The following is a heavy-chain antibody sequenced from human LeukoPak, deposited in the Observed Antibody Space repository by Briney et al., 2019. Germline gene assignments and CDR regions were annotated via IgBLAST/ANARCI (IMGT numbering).Heavy chain of an antibody. V-gene: IGHV3-21*01. CDR1: GFTFSSYA. CDR2: FTSRSGTI. CDR3: ARESSGIAATDKIDF. Sequence: GGSLRLSCAASGFTFSSYAMSWVRQAPGKGLEWVSSFTSRSGTIYYADSVKGRFTISRDNAKNSLFLQMTSLRVEDTAVYYCARESSGIAATDKIDFWGQGTLVTVSS. D-gene: IGHD6-13*01. J-gene: IGHJ4*02.